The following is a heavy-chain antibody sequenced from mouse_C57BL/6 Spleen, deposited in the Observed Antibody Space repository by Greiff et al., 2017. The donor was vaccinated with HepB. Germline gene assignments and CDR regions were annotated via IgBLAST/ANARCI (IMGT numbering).Heavy chain of an antibody. Sequence: DVQLVESGGGLVKPGGSLKLSCAASGFTFSSYAMSWVRQTPEKRLEWVATISDGGSYTYYPDNVKGRFTISRDNAKNNLYLQMSHLKSEDTAMYYCARVSSWGFDYWGQGTTLTVSS. D-gene: IGHD1-1*01. CDR3: ARVSSWGFDY. V-gene: IGHV5-4*01. J-gene: IGHJ2*01. CDR1: GFTFSSYA. CDR2: ISDGGSYT.